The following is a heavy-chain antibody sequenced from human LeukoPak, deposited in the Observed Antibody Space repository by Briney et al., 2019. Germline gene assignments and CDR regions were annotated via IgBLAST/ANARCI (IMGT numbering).Heavy chain of an antibody. V-gene: IGHV4-59*08. Sequence: SETLSLTCTVSDGSISSYYWSWIRQPPGKGLEWIGYIYYSGSTNYNPSLKSRVTLSTDTSKNQFSLNLSSLTAADTAVYYCASAVDQYYFDYWGQGTLVTVSS. CDR2: IYYSGST. CDR1: DGSISSYY. J-gene: IGHJ4*02. D-gene: IGHD2-2*01. CDR3: ASAVDQYYFDY.